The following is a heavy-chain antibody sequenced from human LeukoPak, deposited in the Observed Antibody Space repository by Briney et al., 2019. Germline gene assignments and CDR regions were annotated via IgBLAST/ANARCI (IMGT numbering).Heavy chain of an antibody. V-gene: IGHV1-8*03. J-gene: IGHJ4*02. CDR3: AREMYSSSWYQEMGY. CDR2: MNPNSGNT. D-gene: IGHD6-13*01. Sequence: ASVKVSCKASGYTFTSYDINWVRQATGQGLEWMGWMNPNSGNTGYAQKFQGRVTITRNTSISTAYMELSSLRSEDTAVYYCAREMYSSSWYQEMGYWGQGTLVTVSS. CDR1: GYTFTSYD.